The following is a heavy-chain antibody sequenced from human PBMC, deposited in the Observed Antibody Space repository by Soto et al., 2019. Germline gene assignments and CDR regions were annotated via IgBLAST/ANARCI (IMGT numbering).Heavy chain of an antibody. CDR1: GFSFSTYS. CDR2: ISSSGDTI. J-gene: IGHJ6*02. V-gene: IGHV3-48*01. CDR3: ARDNGFGESDV. Sequence: PGGSLRLSCAASGFSFSTYSMNWVRQALGKGLEWVSFISSSGDTIHYADSVKGRFTVSRDNAKNSLYLQMNSLRAEDTAVYYCARDNGFGESDVWGQGTTVTVSS. D-gene: IGHD3-10*01.